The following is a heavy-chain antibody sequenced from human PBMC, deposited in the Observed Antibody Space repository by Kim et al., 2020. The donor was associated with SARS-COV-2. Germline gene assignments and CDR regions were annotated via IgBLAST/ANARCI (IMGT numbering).Heavy chain of an antibody. CDR1: GFTFSDYY. CDR2: ISSSGSTI. Sequence: GGSLRLSCAASGFTFSDYYMSWIRQAPGKGLEWVSYISSSGSTIYYADSVKGRFTISRDNAKNSLYLQMNSLRAEDTAVYYCAREGVRGVIGRLGTDPWGQGTLVTVSS. V-gene: IGHV3-11*01. CDR3: AREGVRGVIGRLGTDP. D-gene: IGHD3-10*01. J-gene: IGHJ5*02.